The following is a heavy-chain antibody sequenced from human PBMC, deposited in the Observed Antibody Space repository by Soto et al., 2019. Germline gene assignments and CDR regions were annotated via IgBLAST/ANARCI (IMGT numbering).Heavy chain of an antibody. CDR3: ASTGSYYESFFDY. J-gene: IGHJ4*02. CDR1: GGTFSSYA. D-gene: IGHD1-26*01. CDR2: IIPIFGTA. V-gene: IGHV1-69*13. Sequence: GASVKVSCKGAGGTFSSYAISWVRQAPGQGLEWMGGIIPIFGTANYAQKFQGRVTITADESTSTAYMELSSLRSEDTAVYYCASTGSYYESFFDYWGQGTLVTVSS.